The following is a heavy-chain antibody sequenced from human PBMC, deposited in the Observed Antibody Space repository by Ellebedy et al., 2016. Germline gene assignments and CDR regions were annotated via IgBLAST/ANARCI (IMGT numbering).Heavy chain of an antibody. J-gene: IGHJ4*02. CDR1: GFLFNTYG. Sequence: GESLKISCAASGFLFNTYGMHWVRQAPGKGLEWLALISYDGTKKYYADSVKGRFTISRDNSKNTLYLQMNSLRAEDTAVYYCARDRGTTMTVSDYWGQGTLVTVSS. V-gene: IGHV3-30*03. D-gene: IGHD3-22*01. CDR2: ISYDGTKK. CDR3: ARDRGTTMTVSDY.